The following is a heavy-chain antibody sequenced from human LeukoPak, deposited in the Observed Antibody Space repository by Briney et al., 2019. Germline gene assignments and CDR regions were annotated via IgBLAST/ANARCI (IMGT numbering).Heavy chain of an antibody. V-gene: IGHV1-46*01. J-gene: IGHJ4*02. Sequence: ASVKVSCTASGDTLTAYYVHWVRQAPGQGLEWMGIINPSGDGTGYAQKFQGRVTMTRDTSTSTVYMELSSMRSEDTAVYYCARHPCDYWGQGTLVTVSS. CDR2: INPSGDGT. CDR3: ARHPCDY. CDR1: GDTLTAYY.